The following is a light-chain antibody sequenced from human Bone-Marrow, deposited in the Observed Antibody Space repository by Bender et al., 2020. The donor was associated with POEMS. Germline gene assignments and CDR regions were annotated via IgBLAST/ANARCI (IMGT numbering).Light chain of an antibody. Sequence: ARITCSGESLPKQYAYWYQQKPGQAPVLVIYKDSERPSGIPERISGSNTGTTVTLTISGVQAEDEADYYCQSADSSGTYVIFGGGTKLTVL. V-gene: IGLV3-25*01. CDR1: SLPKQY. CDR2: KDS. CDR3: QSADSSGTYVI. J-gene: IGLJ2*01.